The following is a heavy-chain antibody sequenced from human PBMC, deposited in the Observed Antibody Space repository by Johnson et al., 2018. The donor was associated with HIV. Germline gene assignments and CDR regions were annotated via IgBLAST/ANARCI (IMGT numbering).Heavy chain of an antibody. Sequence: QVQLVESGGGVVQPGRSLRLSCAASRFTFSSYGMHWVRQAPGKGLEWLAVIRYDGSKKYYAGSVKGRFTISREKSKYKVHLQINSLRAADTSLDYCARDRHYYYVNSGSGSFDIWGQATMVTVSS. CDR2: IRYDGSKK. CDR1: RFTFSSYG. V-gene: IGHV3-33*01. J-gene: IGHJ3*02. CDR3: ARDRHYYYVNSGSGSFDI. D-gene: IGHD3-22*01.